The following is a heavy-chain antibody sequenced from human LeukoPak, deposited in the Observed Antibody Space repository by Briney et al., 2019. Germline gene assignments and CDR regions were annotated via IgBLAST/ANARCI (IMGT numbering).Heavy chain of an antibody. CDR2: IYYSGST. Sequence: SETLSLTCTVSGGSISSSSYYWGWIRQPPGKGLEWIGSIYYSGSTYYNPSLKSRVTISVDTSKNQFSLKLSSVTAADTAVYYCARRGSGTFDYWSQGTLVTVSS. CDR3: ARRGSGTFDY. V-gene: IGHV4-39*01. CDR1: GGSISSSSYY. J-gene: IGHJ4*02. D-gene: IGHD3-10*01.